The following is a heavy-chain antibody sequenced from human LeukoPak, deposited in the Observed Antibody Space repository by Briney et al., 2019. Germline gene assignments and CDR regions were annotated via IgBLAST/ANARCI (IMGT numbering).Heavy chain of an antibody. Sequence: SVKVSCKASGGTFSSYAISWVRQAPGQGLEWMGRIIPILGIANYAQKFQGRVTITADKSTSTAYMELSSLRSEDTAVYYCARGRGTLYGVPDAFDIWGQGTMVTISS. J-gene: IGHJ3*02. V-gene: IGHV1-69*04. CDR1: GGTFSSYA. CDR2: IIPILGIA. CDR3: ARGRGTLYGVPDAFDI. D-gene: IGHD4-17*01.